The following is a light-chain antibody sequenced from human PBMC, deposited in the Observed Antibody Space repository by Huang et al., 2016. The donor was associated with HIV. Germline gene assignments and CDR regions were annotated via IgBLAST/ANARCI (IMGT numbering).Light chain of an antibody. J-gene: IGKJ4*01. Sequence: IQLTQSPSSLPASVGDRVTITCRASQGISSNLACYQQNPGKAPKLLIYAASTLQSGVPSRFSGSGSGTEFTLTISSLQTEDFGTYYCQQLNSYPLTFGGGTNVEIK. CDR3: QQLNSYPLT. CDR1: QGISSN. V-gene: IGKV1-9*01. CDR2: AAS.